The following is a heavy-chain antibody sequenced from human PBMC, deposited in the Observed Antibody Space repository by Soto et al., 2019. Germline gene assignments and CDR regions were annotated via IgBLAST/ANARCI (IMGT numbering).Heavy chain of an antibody. V-gene: IGHV3-21*01. J-gene: IGHJ4*02. D-gene: IGHD3-22*01. CDR3: ARDYYDSSGYTVLFDY. CDR2: ISSSSSYI. Sequence: GGSLRLSCAASGFTFSSYSMNWVRQAPGKGLEWVSSISSSSSYIYYADSVKGRFTISRDNAKNSLYLQMNSLRAEDTAVYYCARDYYDSSGYTVLFDYWGQGTLVTVSS. CDR1: GFTFSSYS.